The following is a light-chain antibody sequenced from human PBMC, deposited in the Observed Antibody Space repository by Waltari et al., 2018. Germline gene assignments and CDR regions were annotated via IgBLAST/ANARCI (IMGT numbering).Light chain of an antibody. CDR2: DVS. Sequence: QSALTQPASVSGSPGQSPTISCTGTSSDVGAYNYVSWYQQPPGKAPKLMIYDVSNRPSGVSNRFSGSKSGNTASLTISGLQAEDEADYYCSSYTSSSTLDWVFGGGTKLTVL. J-gene: IGLJ3*02. CDR3: SSYTSSSTLDWV. CDR1: SSDVGAYNY. V-gene: IGLV2-14*03.